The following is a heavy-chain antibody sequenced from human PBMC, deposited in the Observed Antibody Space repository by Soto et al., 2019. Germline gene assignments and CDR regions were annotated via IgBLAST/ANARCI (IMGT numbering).Heavy chain of an antibody. CDR2: IYYSGST. Sequence: SETLSLTCTVSGGSISSGDYYWSWIRQPPGKGLEWIGYIYYSGSTYYNPSLKSRVTISVDTSKNQFSLKLSSVTAADTAVYYCARTPHGGYCSGGSCPRFDYWGQGTQVTVSS. CDR1: GGSISSGDYY. D-gene: IGHD2-15*01. V-gene: IGHV4-30-4*01. J-gene: IGHJ4*02. CDR3: ARTPHGGYCSGGSCPRFDY.